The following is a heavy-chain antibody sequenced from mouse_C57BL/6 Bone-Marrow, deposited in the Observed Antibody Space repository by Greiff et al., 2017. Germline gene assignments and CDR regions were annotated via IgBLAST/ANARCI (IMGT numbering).Heavy chain of an antibody. CDR1: GYTFTSYG. CDR2: IYPRSGNT. V-gene: IGHV1-81*01. D-gene: IGHD1-1*01. CDR3: AWTVLLVYYAMDY. J-gene: IGHJ4*01. Sequence: VQLQQSGAELARPGASVKLSCKASGYTFTSYGISWVKQRPGQGLEWIGEIYPRSGNTYYNEKFKGKATLTADKSSSTAYMELRSLTSEDSAVYFCAWTVLLVYYAMDYWGQGTSVTVSS.